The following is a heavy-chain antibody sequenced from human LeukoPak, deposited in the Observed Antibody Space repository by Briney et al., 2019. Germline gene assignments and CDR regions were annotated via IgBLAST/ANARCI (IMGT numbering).Heavy chain of an antibody. CDR1: GYTFTNYA. D-gene: IGHD6-13*01. V-gene: IGHV1-3*03. J-gene: IGHJ4*02. Sequence: ASVKVSCKASGYTFTNYAIHWVRQAPGQRFEWMGWINAANGHTKYSQEFQDRITITRDTFATTAYMELSNLRSEDTAVYYCARGWQQLAPFDYWGQGTLVTVSS. CDR3: ARGWQQLAPFDY. CDR2: INAANGHT.